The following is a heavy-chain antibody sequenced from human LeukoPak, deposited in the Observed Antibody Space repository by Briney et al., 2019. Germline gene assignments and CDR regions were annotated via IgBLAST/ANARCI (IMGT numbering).Heavy chain of an antibody. CDR1: GGSFSGYY. CDR3: ARGRGYCSSTSCYKRGYYYYYMDV. D-gene: IGHD2-2*02. Sequence: PSETLSLTCAVYGGSFSGYYWSWIRQPPGKGLEWIGEINHSGSTNDNPSLKSRFTISVDTSKNQFSLKLSSVTAADTAVYYCARGRGYCSSTSCYKRGYYYYYMDVWGKGTTVTVSS. J-gene: IGHJ6*03. V-gene: IGHV4-34*01. CDR2: INHSGST.